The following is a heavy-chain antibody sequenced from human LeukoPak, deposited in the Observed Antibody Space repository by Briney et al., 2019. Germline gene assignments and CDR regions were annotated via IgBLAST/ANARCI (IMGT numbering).Heavy chain of an antibody. CDR3: ARRGIIGYYYHSSARRNWFDP. CDR2: IYYSGST. D-gene: IGHD3-22*01. Sequence: SETLSLTCTVSGGSISSYYWSWIRQSPGKGLEWIGYIYYSGSTNYNPSLKSRVTISIDTSKKQFSLKLSSVTAADTAVYYCARRGIIGYYYHSSARRNWFDPWGQGTLVVVSS. J-gene: IGHJ5*02. CDR1: GGSISSYY. V-gene: IGHV4-59*12.